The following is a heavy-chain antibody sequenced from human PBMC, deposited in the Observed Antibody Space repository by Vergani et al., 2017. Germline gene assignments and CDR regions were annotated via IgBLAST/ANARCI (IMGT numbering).Heavy chain of an antibody. CDR1: GGTFSSYA. Sequence: QVQLVQSGAEVKKPGSSVKVSCKASGGTFSSYAISWVRQAPGQGLEWMGIINPSGGSTTYAQQFLGRLTMTRDTSTSTVYMDLSNLRSEDTAVYYCARPHGDILPPDPRRLDYWGQGTLVTVSS. J-gene: IGHJ4*02. CDR3: ARPHGDILPPDPRRLDY. V-gene: IGHV1-46*03. CDR2: INPSGGST.